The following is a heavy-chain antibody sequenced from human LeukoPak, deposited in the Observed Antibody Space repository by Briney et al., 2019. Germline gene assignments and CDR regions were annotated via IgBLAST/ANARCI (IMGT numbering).Heavy chain of an antibody. CDR2: VNNDESST. Sequence: PGGSLRLSRAASVFIFSNYWMHWVRQAPRKGVVWVSRVNNDESSTTYAEYVKGRFTIYRDNAKNTLYLQMNSLRAEDTVVYYCAKGGLLVTDHGGQGTLVPVS. CDR1: VFIFSNYW. J-gene: IGHJ4*02. D-gene: IGHD2-8*02. CDR3: AKGGLLVTDH. V-gene: IGHV3-74*03.